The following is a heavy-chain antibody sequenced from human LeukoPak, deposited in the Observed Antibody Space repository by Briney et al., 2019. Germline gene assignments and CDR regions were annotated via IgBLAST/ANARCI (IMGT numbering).Heavy chain of an antibody. V-gene: IGHV1-2*02. CDR2: INPNTGGT. CDR3: ARDAFDRYYYYMDV. J-gene: IGHJ6*03. D-gene: IGHD3-9*01. CDR1: GYTFTGYY. Sequence: ASVKVSCKASGYTFTGYYIHWVRQAPGQGLEWMGWINPNTGGTTYAKEFQGRVTMTRDTSINTAYMELSRLRSDDTAVYYCARDAFDRYYYYMDVWGKGTTVTVSS.